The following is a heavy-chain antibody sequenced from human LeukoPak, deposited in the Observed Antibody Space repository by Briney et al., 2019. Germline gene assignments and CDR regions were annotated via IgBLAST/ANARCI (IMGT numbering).Heavy chain of an antibody. CDR1: GFTFSSYG. Sequence: GGSLRLSCAASGFTFSSYGMHWVRQAPGKGLEWVAVISYDGSNKYYADSVKGRFTISRDNSKNTLYLQMNSLRAEDTAVYYCANPLGGDSSGYYYPLDYWGQGTLVTVSS. V-gene: IGHV3-30*18. CDR3: ANPLGGDSSGYYYPLDY. J-gene: IGHJ4*02. D-gene: IGHD3-22*01. CDR2: ISYDGSNK.